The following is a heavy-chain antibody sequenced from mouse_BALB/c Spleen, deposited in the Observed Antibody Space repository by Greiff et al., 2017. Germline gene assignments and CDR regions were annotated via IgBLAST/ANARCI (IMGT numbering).Heavy chain of an antibody. Sequence: VKLMESGPGLVAPSQSLSITCTVSGFSLTSYGVHWVRQPPGKGLEWLGVIWAGGSTNYNSALMSRLSISKDNSKSQVFLKMNSLQTDDTAMYYCARGGAARATFAYWGQGTLVTVSA. V-gene: IGHV2-9*02. CDR3: ARGGAARATFAY. J-gene: IGHJ3*01. D-gene: IGHD3-1*01. CDR2: IWAGGST. CDR1: GFSLTSYG.